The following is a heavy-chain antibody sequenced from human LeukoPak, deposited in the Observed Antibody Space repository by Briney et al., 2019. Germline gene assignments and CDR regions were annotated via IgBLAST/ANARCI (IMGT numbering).Heavy chain of an antibody. V-gene: IGHV1-69*13. CDR3: ARAGRPVYYYDSSGYYY. CDR1: GGTFSSYA. J-gene: IGHJ4*02. CDR2: IIPIFGTA. D-gene: IGHD3-22*01. Sequence: SVKVSCKASGGTFSSYAISWVRQAPGQGLEWMGGIIPIFGTANYAQKFQGRVTITADESTGTAYMELSSLRSEDTAVYYCARAGRPVYYYDSSGYYYWGQGTLVTVSS.